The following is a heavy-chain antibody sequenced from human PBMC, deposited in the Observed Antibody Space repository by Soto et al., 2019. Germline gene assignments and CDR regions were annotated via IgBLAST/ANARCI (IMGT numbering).Heavy chain of an antibody. J-gene: IGHJ6*02. D-gene: IGHD3-10*01. CDR2: IYPGDSDT. CDR3: ARNRLRQYYYGMDV. CDR1: GYTFANCW. Sequence: GLSRKTSGQPSGYTFANCWIARVRHTPGKGLEWVGVIYPGDSDTRYSPSFRGQVTISADKSISHVYLQWSSLKASDTAMYYCARNRLRQYYYGMDVWGQGTTVTVSS. V-gene: IGHV5-51*01.